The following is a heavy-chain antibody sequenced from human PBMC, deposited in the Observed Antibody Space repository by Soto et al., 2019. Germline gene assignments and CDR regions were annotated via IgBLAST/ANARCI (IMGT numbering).Heavy chain of an antibody. Sequence: GSLRLSCAASGFTFSSYAMHWVRQAPGKGLEWVAVISYDGSNKYYADSVKGRFTISRDNSKNTLYLQMNSLRADDTAVYYCARLSGDHSAFFSYGMDAWGQGTTVTVSS. CDR1: GFTFSSYA. D-gene: IGHD2-21*01. J-gene: IGHJ6*02. V-gene: IGHV3-30-3*01. CDR2: ISYDGSNK. CDR3: ARLSGDHSAFFSYGMDA.